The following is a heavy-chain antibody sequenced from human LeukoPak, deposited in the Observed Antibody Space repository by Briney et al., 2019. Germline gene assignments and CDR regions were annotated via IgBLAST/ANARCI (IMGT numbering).Heavy chain of an antibody. CDR3: ARDLSRSRPFDY. D-gene: IGHD3-16*02. Sequence: PGGSLRLSCAASGFTFSSYSMNWVRQAPGKGLEWVSFISGSGSSIYYADSVKGRFTISRDTAKNSLYLQMNSLRDEDTAMYYCARDLSRSRPFDYWGQGTLVTVSS. J-gene: IGHJ4*02. CDR2: ISGSGSSI. V-gene: IGHV3-48*02. CDR1: GFTFSSYS.